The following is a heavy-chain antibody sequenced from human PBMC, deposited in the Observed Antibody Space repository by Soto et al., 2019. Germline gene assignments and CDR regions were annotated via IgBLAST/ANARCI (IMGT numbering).Heavy chain of an antibody. Sequence: EVQVLESGGGLVQPGGSLRLSCAGSGFTISSHAMSWIRQAPGKGPEWVSIITAAGGTYYAESVKGRFAVSRDTSQSTFYLQMNNRGAEDTAAYYCAPHVSCSGGSCRYDAFAIRGPGTMVTVSS. CDR2: ITAAGGT. V-gene: IGHV3-23*01. CDR1: GFTISSHA. D-gene: IGHD2-15*01. CDR3: APHVSCSGGSCRYDAFAI. J-gene: IGHJ3*02.